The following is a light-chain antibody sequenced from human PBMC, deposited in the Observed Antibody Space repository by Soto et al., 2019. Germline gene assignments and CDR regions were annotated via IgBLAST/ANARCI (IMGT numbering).Light chain of an antibody. CDR3: LQYGSSPYT. V-gene: IGKV3-20*01. J-gene: IGKJ2*01. Sequence: EIVLTQSPGTLSLSPGERATLSCRASQSVSSSYLAWYQQNPGQAPRPLIYGASSRATGIPDRFSGSGSGTYFTLTISRLAPEDFAVYYCLQYGSSPYTFGQGTKLEIK. CDR1: QSVSSSY. CDR2: GAS.